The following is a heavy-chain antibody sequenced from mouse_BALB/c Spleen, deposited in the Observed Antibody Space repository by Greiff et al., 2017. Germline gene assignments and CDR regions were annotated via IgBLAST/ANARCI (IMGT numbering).Heavy chain of an antibody. J-gene: IGHJ4*01. V-gene: IGHV5-6-5*01. D-gene: IGHD2-1*01. CDR2: ISSGGST. Sequence: EVQVVESGGGLVKPGGSLKLSCAASGFTFSSYAMSWVRQTPEKRLEWVASISSGGSTYYPDSVKGRFTISRDNARNILYLQMSSLRSEDTAMYYCARGYGNYYAMDYWGQGTSVTVSS. CDR1: GFTFSSYA. CDR3: ARGYGNYYAMDY.